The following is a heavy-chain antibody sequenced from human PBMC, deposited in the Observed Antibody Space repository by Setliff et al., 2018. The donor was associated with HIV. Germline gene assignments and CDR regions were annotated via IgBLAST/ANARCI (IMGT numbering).Heavy chain of an antibody. D-gene: IGHD3-10*01. CDR2: MTWSGSM. CDR3: ARLANGPISLARVVTGWVDI. Sequence: PSETLSLTCTVSGGPLSNAYWSWIRQSPGKGLEWIGDMTWSGSMNYNPSLKSRVTISLDKSKNHFSLELRSVTAADTAVYYCARLANGPISLARVVTGWVDIWGQGTLVTVSS. V-gene: IGHV4-59*08. J-gene: IGHJ4*02. CDR1: GGPLSNAY.